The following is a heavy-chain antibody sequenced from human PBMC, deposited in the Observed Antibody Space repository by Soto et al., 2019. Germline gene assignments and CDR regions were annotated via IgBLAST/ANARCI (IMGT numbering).Heavy chain of an antibody. D-gene: IGHD4-4*01. J-gene: IGHJ4*02. Sequence: SETLSLTWTVSGGSISSGGYSWIWIRQPPGKGLEWIGYIYHSGSTYYNPSLKSRITISIDRSKNQLSLKLSSVTAADTAVYYCARGMTTVTTPDYWGQGTLVTVSS. CDR3: ARGMTTVTTPDY. CDR2: IYHSGST. V-gene: IGHV4-30-2*01. CDR1: GGSISSGGYS.